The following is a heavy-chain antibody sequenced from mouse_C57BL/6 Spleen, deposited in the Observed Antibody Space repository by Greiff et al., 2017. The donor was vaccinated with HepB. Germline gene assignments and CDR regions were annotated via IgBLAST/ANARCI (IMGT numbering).Heavy chain of an antibody. Sequence: QVQLKESGAELVKPGASVKISCKASGYAFSSYWMNWVKQRPGKGLEWIGQIYPGDGDTNYNGKFKGKATLTADKSSSTAYMQLSSLTSEDSAVYFCARRGLLRSYWYFDVWGTGTTVTVSS. CDR1: GYAFSSYW. CDR2: IYPGDGDT. V-gene: IGHV1-80*01. CDR3: ARRGLLRSYWYFDV. J-gene: IGHJ1*03. D-gene: IGHD1-1*01.